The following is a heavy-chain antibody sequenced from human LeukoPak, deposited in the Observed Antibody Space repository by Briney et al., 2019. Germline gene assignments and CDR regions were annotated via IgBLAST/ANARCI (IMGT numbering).Heavy chain of an antibody. CDR2: ISNDGNKI. J-gene: IGHJ4*02. CDR3: AQDRGGEQQLIQGFAY. CDR1: GFTFSSYG. D-gene: IGHD6-13*01. Sequence: PGWSLTLSCAASGFTFSSYGMHWVRQAPGKGLEWMAVISNDGNKIYYADSIRGRFTISRDNSRNTLYLQMSSLRSEDTAVYYCAQDRGGEQQLIQGFAYWGQGTLVTVSS. V-gene: IGHV3-30*18.